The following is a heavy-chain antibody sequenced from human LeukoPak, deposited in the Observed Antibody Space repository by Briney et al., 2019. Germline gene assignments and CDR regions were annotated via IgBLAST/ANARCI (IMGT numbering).Heavy chain of an antibody. J-gene: IGHJ1*01. V-gene: IGHV1-46*01. CDR1: GYTLAGYY. CDR3: ARGLREYFQD. CDR2: INSNGGST. D-gene: IGHD2-21*01. Sequence: GASVKVSCKSSGYTLAGYYMHWVRQAPGQGLEWMGIINSNGGSTNYAQKFQGRVTMTRDTSTSTVYMELSSLRSEDTAVYYCARGLREYFQDWGQGTLVTVSS.